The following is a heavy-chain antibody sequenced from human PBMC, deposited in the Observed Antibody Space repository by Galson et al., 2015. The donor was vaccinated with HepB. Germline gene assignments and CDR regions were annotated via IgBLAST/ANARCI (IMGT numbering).Heavy chain of an antibody. J-gene: IGHJ5*02. CDR3: ARRVGTTYNWFDP. V-gene: IGHV3-30*04. D-gene: IGHD2-21*02. CDR2: ISYDGSDK. CDR1: GFTFSRYA. Sequence: SLRLSCAASGFTFSRYAMHWVRQAPGKGLEWVAVISYDGSDKYYANSVKGRFTISRDNSKNTLYLQMNSLRPEDTAVYYCARRVGTTYNWFDPWGQGTLVTVSS.